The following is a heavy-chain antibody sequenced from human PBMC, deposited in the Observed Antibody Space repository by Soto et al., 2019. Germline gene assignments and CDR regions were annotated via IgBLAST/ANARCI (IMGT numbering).Heavy chain of an antibody. D-gene: IGHD3-22*01. Sequence: EVQLVESGGGLVQPGGSLRLSCAASGFTFSSYSMNWVRQAPGKGLEWVSYISSSSSTIYYADSVKGRLTIARDNAKTSLYLQMNSLRAEDTDVYYCARNPHYYDSSGYYYWGQGTLVTVSS. J-gene: IGHJ4*02. V-gene: IGHV3-48*01. CDR1: GFTFSSYS. CDR3: ARNPHYYDSSGYYY. CDR2: ISSSSSTI.